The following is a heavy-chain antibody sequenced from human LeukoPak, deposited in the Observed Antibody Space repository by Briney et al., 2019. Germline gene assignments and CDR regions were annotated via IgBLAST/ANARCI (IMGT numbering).Heavy chain of an antibody. Sequence: GGSLRLSCAASGFTFDDYAMHWVRQAPGKGLEWVSGISWNSGSIGHADSVKGRFTISRDNAKNSLYLQMNSLRAEDTALYYCAKDGVFRYYYGSGSYNYFDYWGQGTLVTVSS. V-gene: IGHV3-9*01. CDR2: ISWNSGSI. CDR1: GFTFDDYA. D-gene: IGHD3-10*01. J-gene: IGHJ4*02. CDR3: AKDGVFRYYYGSGSYNYFDY.